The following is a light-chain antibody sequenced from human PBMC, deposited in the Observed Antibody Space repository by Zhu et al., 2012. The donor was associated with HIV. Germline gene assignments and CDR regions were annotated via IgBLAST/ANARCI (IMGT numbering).Light chain of an antibody. J-gene: IGKJ4*01. V-gene: IGKV3-11*01. CDR1: QSVRSY. CDR2: DAS. Sequence: EIVLTQSPATLSLSPGESATLSCRASQSVRSYLAWYQQKPGQAPRLLIYDASNRATGIPARFSGSGSGTDFTLTISSLEPEDFAVYYCQQYGSSPLTFGGGTKVEIK. CDR3: QQYGSSPLT.